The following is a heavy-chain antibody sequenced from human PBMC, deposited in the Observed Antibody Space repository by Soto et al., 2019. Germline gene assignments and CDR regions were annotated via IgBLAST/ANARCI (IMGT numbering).Heavy chain of an antibody. CDR3: ARDTTMVRDVGYGMDV. J-gene: IGHJ6*02. Sequence: SETLSLTCAVSGGSISSGGYSWSWIRQPPGKGLEWIGYIYHSGSTYYNPSLKSRVTMSVDTSKSQFSLKLSSVTAADTAVYYCARDTTMVRDVGYGMDVWGQGTTVTVSS. CDR1: GGSISSGGYS. V-gene: IGHV4-30-2*05. CDR2: IYHSGST. D-gene: IGHD3-10*01.